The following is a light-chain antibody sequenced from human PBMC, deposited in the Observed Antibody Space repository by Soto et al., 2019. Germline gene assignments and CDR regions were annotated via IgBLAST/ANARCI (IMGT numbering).Light chain of an antibody. CDR2: DVS. J-gene: IGLJ1*01. CDR3: CSYTTSNTRQIV. CDR1: SSDVGGYNY. Sequence: QSLLTQPASVSGCPGQSITISCTGTSSDVGGYNYVSWYQHHPGKAPKLMIYDVSNRPSGVSNRFSGSKSGNTASLTISGLQPEDEADYYCCSYTTSNTRQIVFGTGTKVTVL. V-gene: IGLV2-14*03.